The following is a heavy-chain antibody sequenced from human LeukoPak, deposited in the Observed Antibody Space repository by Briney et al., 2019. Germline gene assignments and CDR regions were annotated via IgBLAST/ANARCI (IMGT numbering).Heavy chain of an antibody. CDR3: ARLRVAYYFDY. CDR1: GFTFSDYG. Sequence: GGSLRLSCAASGFTFSDYGMTWVRQAPGKGLEWASYISSGGSTIYYADSVKGRFTISRDNAKNSLYLQMNSLRAEDTAVYYCARLRVAYYFDYWGQGTLVTVSS. V-gene: IGHV3-48*01. D-gene: IGHD2-15*01. CDR2: ISSGGSTI. J-gene: IGHJ4*02.